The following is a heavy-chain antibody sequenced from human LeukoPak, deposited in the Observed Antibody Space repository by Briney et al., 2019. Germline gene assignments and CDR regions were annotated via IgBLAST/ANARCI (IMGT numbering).Heavy chain of an antibody. CDR2: IYSNGKE. V-gene: IGHV3-53*01. D-gene: IGHD2-15*01. CDR3: ARESPTSGIDS. CDR1: GFSVDSNY. J-gene: IGHJ5*01. Sequence: GGSLILSCSASGFSVDSNYMSWVRQAPGKGLEWVSVIYSNGKEYYAESAKGRFTISRDISKNSLDLQMNRLRGEDTAVYYCARESPTSGIDSWGQGTLVIVSS.